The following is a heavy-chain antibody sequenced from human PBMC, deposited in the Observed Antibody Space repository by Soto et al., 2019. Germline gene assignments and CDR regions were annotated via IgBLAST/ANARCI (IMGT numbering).Heavy chain of an antibody. CDR3: TRTTVTTKGRFDY. J-gene: IGHJ4*02. CDR1: GFTFGDYA. D-gene: IGHD4-17*01. CDR2: IRSKAYGGTT. V-gene: IGHV3-49*05. Sequence: EVQLVESGGGLVKPGRSLRLSCTASGFTFGDYAMSWFRQAPGKGLEWVGFIRSKAYGGTTEYAASVKGRFTISRDDSKSIAYLQMNSLKTEDTAVYYCTRTTVTTKGRFDYWGQGTLVTVSS.